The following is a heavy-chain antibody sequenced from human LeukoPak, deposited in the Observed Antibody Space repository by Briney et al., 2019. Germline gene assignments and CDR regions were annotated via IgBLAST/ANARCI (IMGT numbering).Heavy chain of an antibody. D-gene: IGHD5-18*01. Sequence: SETLSLTCTVSGGSISSYYWSWIRQPAGKGLGWIGRIYTSGSANYNPSLKSRVTMSVDTSKNQFSLKLSSVTAADTAVYYCARTWRYSYDYWGQGTLVTVSS. CDR3: ARTWRYSYDY. CDR1: GGSISSYY. CDR2: IYTSGSA. V-gene: IGHV4-4*07. J-gene: IGHJ4*02.